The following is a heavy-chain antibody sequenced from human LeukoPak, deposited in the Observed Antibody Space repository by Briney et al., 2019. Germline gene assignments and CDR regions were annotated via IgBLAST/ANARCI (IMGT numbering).Heavy chain of an antibody. D-gene: IGHD2-8*01. CDR2: MYSSGSS. V-gene: IGHV4-4*07. Sequence: SETLSLTCTVSGTLISPYHWSWFRQSAGKGLEWIGLMYSSGSSNYSPSLKSRLTISPDNSKNQFSLRLSSVTAADTAVYYCARVLCVSNGICYAFDIWGQGTTVIVSS. J-gene: IGHJ3*02. CDR1: GTLISPYH. CDR3: ARVLCVSNGICYAFDI.